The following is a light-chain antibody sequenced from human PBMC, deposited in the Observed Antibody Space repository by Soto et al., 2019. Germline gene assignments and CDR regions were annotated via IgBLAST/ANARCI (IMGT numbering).Light chain of an antibody. CDR2: EVS. CDR1: SSDVGGYNY. V-gene: IGLV2-14*01. Sequence: QSALTQPASVSGSPGQSITISCTGTSSDVGGYNYVSWYQQHPGKAPKLMIYEVSDRPSGVSIRFSGYKSGNTASLTISGLQAEDEADYYCSSYTSNTTPWVFGGGTKVTVL. J-gene: IGLJ3*02. CDR3: SSYTSNTTPWV.